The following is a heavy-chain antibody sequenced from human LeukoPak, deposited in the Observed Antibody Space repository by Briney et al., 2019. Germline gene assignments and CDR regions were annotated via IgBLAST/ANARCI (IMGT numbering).Heavy chain of an antibody. CDR3: ARGSRRDGYNTLFDY. CDR2: MNPNSGNT. J-gene: IGHJ4*02. CDR1: GYTFTSYD. V-gene: IGHV1-8*01. D-gene: IGHD5-24*01. Sequence: ASVKVSCNASGYTFTSYDINWVRKATGQGLEWMGWMNPNSGNTGYAQKFQGRVTMTRNTSINTAYMELTSLRSEDTAVYYCARGSRRDGYNTLFDYCGQGTLVTVSS.